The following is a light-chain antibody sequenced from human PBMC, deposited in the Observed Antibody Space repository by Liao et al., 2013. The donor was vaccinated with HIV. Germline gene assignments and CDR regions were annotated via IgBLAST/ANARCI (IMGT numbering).Light chain of an antibody. CDR2: QDN. CDR1: FLGDKY. J-gene: IGLJ1*01. Sequence: SSELTQSPSVSVSPGQTASITCSGDFLGDKYASWYQHKPGQAPVLVIYQDNKRPSGIPERFSGSNSGNTATLTISGTQAIDEADYYCQVWDTSSEQYVFGTGTKVTVL. CDR3: QVWDTSSEQYV. V-gene: IGLV3-1*01.